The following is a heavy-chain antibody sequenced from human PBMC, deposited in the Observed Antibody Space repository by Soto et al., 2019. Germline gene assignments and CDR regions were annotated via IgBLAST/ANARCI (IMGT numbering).Heavy chain of an antibody. V-gene: IGHV3-48*02. CDR3: ARGRAGYGGNLDY. D-gene: IGHD5-12*01. CDR1: GFTFSYNS. Sequence: EVQLVESGGGLVQPGGSLRLSCAASGFTFSYNSLNWVRQAPGKGLEWVSYINSGSSSIYYADSVKGRFTISRDNAKNSLYLQMNSLSDEDTAVYFCARGRAGYGGNLDYWGQGTLVTVSS. CDR2: INSGSSSI. J-gene: IGHJ4*02.